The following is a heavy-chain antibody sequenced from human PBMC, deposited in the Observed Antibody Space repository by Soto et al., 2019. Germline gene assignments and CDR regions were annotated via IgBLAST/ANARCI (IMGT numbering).Heavy chain of an antibody. Sequence: QVQVVQSGDKVKKPGASVKVSCKASGYTFTNYGFSWVRQAAGQGLEWMGWISGYNGNTKHADKFQGRVTMTTETSRSTAHMELRSLKSDDTAVYFCAREGQAPYYYYGMDVWGQGTAVTVSS. CDR2: ISGYNGNT. J-gene: IGHJ6*02. V-gene: IGHV1-18*01. CDR3: AREGQAPYYYYGMDV. CDR1: GYTFTNYG.